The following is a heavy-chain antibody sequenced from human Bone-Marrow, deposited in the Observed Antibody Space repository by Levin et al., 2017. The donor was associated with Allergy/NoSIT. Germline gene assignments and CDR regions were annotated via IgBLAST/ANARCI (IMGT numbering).Heavy chain of an antibody. D-gene: IGHD1-20*01. J-gene: IGHJ4*02. CDR2: ITPTGGST. CDR3: AKVGDYNWNEYFDY. V-gene: IGHV3-23*01. CDR1: GFTFNTYA. Sequence: GGSLRLSCTASGFTFNTYAMSWVRQAPGKGLEFVSGITPTGGSTYYGDSVRGRVTISRDNSNNTLYLQLNTLRAEDTAIYYCAKVGDYNWNEYFDYWGQGTLVTVSS.